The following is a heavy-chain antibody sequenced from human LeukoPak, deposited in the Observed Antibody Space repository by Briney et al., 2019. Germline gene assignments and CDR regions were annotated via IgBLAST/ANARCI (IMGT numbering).Heavy chain of an antibody. D-gene: IGHD6-19*01. CDR2: IYYSGST. V-gene: IGHV4-39*07. CDR3: ARVRGGAVAGVTDAFDI. Sequence: PSETLSLTCTVSGGSISSSSYYWGWIRQPPGKGLEWIGSIYYSGSTYYNPSLKSRVTISVDTSKNQFSLKLSSVTAADTAVYYCARVRGGAVAGVTDAFDIWGQGTMVTVSS. CDR1: GGSISSSSYY. J-gene: IGHJ3*02.